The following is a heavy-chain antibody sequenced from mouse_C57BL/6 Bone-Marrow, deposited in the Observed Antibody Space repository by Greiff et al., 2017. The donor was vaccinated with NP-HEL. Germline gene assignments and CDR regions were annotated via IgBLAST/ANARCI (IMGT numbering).Heavy chain of an antibody. Sequence: QVQLQQSGAELVKPGASVKVSCKASGYTFTSYWLHWVKQSPGQGLEWLGRLHPSDSDTNYNQKFKCKATLTVDKSSRTAYRQLSSLTGEDSAVYYCGNTRDYVPYGRYVSVWGTGTTVTVSS. CDR2: LHPSDSDT. J-gene: IGHJ1*03. V-gene: IGHV1-74*01. CDR1: GYTFTSYW. D-gene: IGHD1-1*01. CDR3: GNTRDYVPYGRYVSV.